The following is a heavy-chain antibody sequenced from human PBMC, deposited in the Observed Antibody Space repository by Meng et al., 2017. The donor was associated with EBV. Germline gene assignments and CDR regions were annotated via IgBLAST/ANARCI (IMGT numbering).Heavy chain of an antibody. CDR2: IRSKAKSYAT. CDR1: GFTFSGSA. D-gene: IGHD2-2*01. Sequence: EVQRGGGGGGVGPLGGAVKLSCAASGFTFSGSAMHWVRQASGKGLEWVGRIRSKAKSYATAYAASVKGRFTISRDDSKHTAYLQMNSLKTEDTAVYYCTRMSSPLYYWGQGTLVTVSS. CDR3: TRMSSPLYY. V-gene: IGHV3-73*02. J-gene: IGHJ4*02.